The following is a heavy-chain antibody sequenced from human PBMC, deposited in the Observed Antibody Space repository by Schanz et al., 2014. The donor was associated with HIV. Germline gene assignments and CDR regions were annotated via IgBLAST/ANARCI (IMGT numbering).Heavy chain of an antibody. CDR3: AKSSGWLYAHFDY. J-gene: IGHJ4*02. CDR1: GFTFSSYG. V-gene: IGHV3-21*04. Sequence: EVQLVESGGGLVQPGGSLRLSCAASGFTFSSYGMHWVRQAPGKGLEWVSSISSGGDYIYHADSVRGRFTISRDNSKNTLYLQMHSLRAEDTAVYYCAKSSGWLYAHFDYWGQGTLVTVSS. CDR2: ISSGGDYI. D-gene: IGHD3-9*01.